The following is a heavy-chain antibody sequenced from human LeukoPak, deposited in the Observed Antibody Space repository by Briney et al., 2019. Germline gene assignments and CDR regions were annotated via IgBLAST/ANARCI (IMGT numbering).Heavy chain of an antibody. CDR1: GYTFTGYY. CDR2: INPNGGGT. D-gene: IGHD6-19*01. V-gene: IGHV1-2*02. CDR3: ARGLGIAVAGTVDY. Sequence: ASMKVSCKASGYTFTGYYVHWVRQAPGQSLEWMGWINPNGGGTNYAQKFQDRVTMTRDTSIGTAYMELSRLRSDDTAVYYCARGLGIAVAGTVDYWGQGTLVTVSS. J-gene: IGHJ4*02.